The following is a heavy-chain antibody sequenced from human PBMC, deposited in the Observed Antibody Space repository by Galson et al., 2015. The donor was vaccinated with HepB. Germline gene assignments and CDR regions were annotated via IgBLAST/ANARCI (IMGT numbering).Heavy chain of an antibody. CDR3: VRPFYYDSSGYARGG. J-gene: IGHJ4*02. CDR2: IIPTLGIA. V-gene: IGHV1-69*04. Sequence: SVKVSCKASGGTFSRYAISWVRQAPGQGLEWMGRIIPTLGIANYAQKSQGRVTITADKSTSTAYMELSSLRSEDTAVYYCVRPFYYDSSGYARGGWGQGTLVPLSS. D-gene: IGHD3-22*01. CDR1: GGTFSRYA.